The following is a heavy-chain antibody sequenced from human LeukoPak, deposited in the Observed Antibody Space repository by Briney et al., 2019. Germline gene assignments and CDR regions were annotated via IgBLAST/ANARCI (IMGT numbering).Heavy chain of an antibody. J-gene: IGHJ4*02. D-gene: IGHD3-22*01. V-gene: IGHV3-23*01. Sequence: GGSLRLSCAASGFTFSNYAMSWVRQAPGKGLEWVSTISGGGDAAYYADSVKGRFTISRDNSKNTLYLQMNSLRAEDTAVYYCSRKYDSSGYFDYWGRGTLVTVSS. CDR2: ISGGGDAA. CDR1: GFTFSNYA. CDR3: SRKYDSSGYFDY.